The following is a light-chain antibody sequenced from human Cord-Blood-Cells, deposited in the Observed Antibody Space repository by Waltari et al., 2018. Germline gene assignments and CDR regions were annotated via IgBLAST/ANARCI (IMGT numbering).Light chain of an antibody. CDR1: QSVSSY. CDR3: QQRSNWPPT. CDR2: DAS. Sequence: EIVLTQSPATLSLSPGERATLSCRASQSVSSYLAWYQQKPGQAPRLLIYDASNRATGIPARFSGSGSGTDFTLTFSSLEPEDFAVYYCQQRSNWPPTFGQGTRLEIK. V-gene: IGKV3-11*01. J-gene: IGKJ5*01.